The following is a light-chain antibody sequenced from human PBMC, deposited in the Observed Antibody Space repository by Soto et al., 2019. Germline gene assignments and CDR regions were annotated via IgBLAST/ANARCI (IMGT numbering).Light chain of an antibody. Sequence: PGQKVTISCSGSSSNIGNNYVSWYQQLPGTAPKLLIYDNNKRPSGIPDRFSGSKSGTSATLGITGLQTGDEADYYCGTWNSSLSAHVVFGGGTQLTIL. CDR2: DNN. V-gene: IGLV1-51*01. J-gene: IGLJ2*01. CDR3: GTWNSSLSAHVV. CDR1: SSNIGNNY.